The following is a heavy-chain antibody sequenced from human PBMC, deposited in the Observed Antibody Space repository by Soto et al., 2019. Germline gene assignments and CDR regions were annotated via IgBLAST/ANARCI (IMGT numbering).Heavy chain of an antibody. D-gene: IGHD1-26*01. CDR1: GGTFSSYA. Sequence: QVHLVQSGAEVKKPGSSVKVSCKASGGTFSSYAISWVQQAPGQGLEWMGGIIPIFGTANYPQKFQDRVTITADESTNTAYMEVSSLRSEDTAVYYCARELGRNDYWGQGTLVTVSS. CDR2: IIPIFGTA. CDR3: ARELGRNDY. J-gene: IGHJ4*02. V-gene: IGHV1-69*12.